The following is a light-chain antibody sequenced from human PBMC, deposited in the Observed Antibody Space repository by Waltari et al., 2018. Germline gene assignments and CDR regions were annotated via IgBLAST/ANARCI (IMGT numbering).Light chain of an antibody. V-gene: IGKV4-1*01. CDR1: HSVLYSSNHNNY. CDR2: WSS. Sequence: DIVMTKYPDSLAVSLAERATITCNSSHSVLYSSNHNNYLAWYQQKPGQPPKLLFYWSSTRESEVPYRFSGSGSGTDFTLTISSLQAEDVAVYYCQQYYNTPYTFGQGTKLESK. CDR3: QQYYNTPYT. J-gene: IGKJ2*01.